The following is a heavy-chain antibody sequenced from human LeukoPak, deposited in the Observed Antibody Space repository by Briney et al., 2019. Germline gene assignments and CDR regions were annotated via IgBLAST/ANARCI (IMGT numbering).Heavy chain of an antibody. J-gene: IGHJ5*02. D-gene: IGHD3-22*01. CDR3: AKEPSSYYDSSNWFDP. CDR2: ISGSGGST. CDR1: GFTFSSYG. Sequence: PGGTLRLSCAASGFTFSSYGMSWVRQAPGKGLEWVSAISGSGGSTYYADSVKGRFTISRDNSKNTLYLQMNSLRAEDTAVYYCAKEPSSYYDSSNWFDPWGQGTLVTDSS. V-gene: IGHV3-23*01.